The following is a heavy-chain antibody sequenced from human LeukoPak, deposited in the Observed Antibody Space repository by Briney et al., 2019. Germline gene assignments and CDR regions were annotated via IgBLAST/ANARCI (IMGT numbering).Heavy chain of an antibody. CDR3: AREGHTSSRGWFVP. Sequence: GGSLRLSCAASGFTFSSYAMHWVRQAPGKGLEWVAVISYDGSNKYYADSVKGRFTISRDNSKNTLYLQMNSLRAEDTAVYYCAREGHTSSRGWFVPWGQGTLVTVSS. V-gene: IGHV3-30-3*01. CDR1: GFTFSSYA. J-gene: IGHJ5*02. D-gene: IGHD6-19*01. CDR2: ISYDGSNK.